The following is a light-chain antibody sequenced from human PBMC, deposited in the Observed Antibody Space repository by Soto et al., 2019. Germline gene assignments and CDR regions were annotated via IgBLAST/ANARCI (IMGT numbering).Light chain of an antibody. CDR2: DAS. J-gene: IGKJ4*01. CDR1: HDIGNK. V-gene: IGKV1-16*02. Sequence: DIQMTQSPSSLSASVGDRVIITCRASHDIGNKIAWFQQKPGKGPKSLIYDASPLQSGVPSKFSGSRSATDFTLTIINLQPEDFATYYCQQYHVYPLTFGGGTKLEIK. CDR3: QQYHVYPLT.